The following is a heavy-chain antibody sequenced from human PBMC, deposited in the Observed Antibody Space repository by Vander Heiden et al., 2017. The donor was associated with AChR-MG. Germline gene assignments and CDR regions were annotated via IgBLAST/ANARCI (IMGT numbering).Heavy chain of an antibody. J-gene: IGHJ4*02. V-gene: IGHV3-53*01. Sequence: EVHLVDSGGGLIQPAGSSRPPCASSAVTGSSNYMSWVRQAPGKGLEWVSLIYSGGSTYYADSVKGRFTISRDKSKNTLYLQMNSLRAEDTAVYYCASAVVTEFYFDYWGQGTLVTVSS. CDR1: AVTGSSNY. CDR2: IYSGGST. D-gene: IGHD2-15*01. CDR3: ASAVVTEFYFDY.